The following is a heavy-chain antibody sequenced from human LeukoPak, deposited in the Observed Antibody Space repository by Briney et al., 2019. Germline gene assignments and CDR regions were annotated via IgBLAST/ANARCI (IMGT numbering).Heavy chain of an antibody. V-gene: IGHV4-59*01. J-gene: IGHJ5*02. CDR1: GGSISSYY. CDR3: ARLQDGDYRRLGVNWFDP. D-gene: IGHD4-17*01. Sequence: PSETLSLTCTVSGGSISSYYWSWIRQPPGKGLEWIGYIYYSGSTNYNPSLKSRVTISVDTSKNQFSLKLSSVTAADTAVYYCARLQDGDYRRLGVNWFDPWGQGTLVIVSS. CDR2: IYYSGST.